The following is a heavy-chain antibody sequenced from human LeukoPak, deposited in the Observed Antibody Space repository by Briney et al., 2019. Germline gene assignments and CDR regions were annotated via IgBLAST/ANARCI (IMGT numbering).Heavy chain of an antibody. CDR3: AREWGRKSVDESYYGMDV. CDR2: ISAYNGNT. CDR1: SYTFTSYG. V-gene: IGHV1-18*04. J-gene: IGHJ6*04. D-gene: IGHD7-27*01. Sequence: ASAKVSCKASSYTFTSYGISWVRQAPGQGLEWMGWISAYNGNTNYAQKLQGRVTMTTDTSTSTAYMELRSLRSDDTAVYYCAREWGRKSVDESYYGMDVWGKGTTVTVSS.